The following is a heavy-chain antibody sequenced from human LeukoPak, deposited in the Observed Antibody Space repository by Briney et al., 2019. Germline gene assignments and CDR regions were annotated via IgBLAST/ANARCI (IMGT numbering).Heavy chain of an antibody. CDR3: ARDTISAGVKRAFLEWSGILEWSGNWFDP. CDR1: GYTFTGYY. CDR2: INSNSGGT. V-gene: IGHV1-2*02. Sequence: GASVKVACKASGYTFTGYYMHWVRQAPGQGLEWMGWINSNSGGTKYAQKFQGRVTMTRDTSISTAYMELSRLRSEDTAVYYCARDTISAGVKRAFLEWSGILEWSGNWFDPWGQGTLVTVTS. J-gene: IGHJ5*02. D-gene: IGHD3-3*01.